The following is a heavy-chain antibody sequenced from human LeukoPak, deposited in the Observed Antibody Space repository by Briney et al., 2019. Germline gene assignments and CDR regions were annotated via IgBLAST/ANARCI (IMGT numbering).Heavy chain of an antibody. V-gene: IGHV4-4*07. CDR2: IYTSGST. J-gene: IGHJ5*02. Sequence: SETLSLTCTVSGGSISSYYWSWIRQPAGKGLEWIGRIYTSGSTNYNPSLKSRVTMSVDTSKNQFSLKLSSVTAADTAVYYCARRRSSGWYNWFDPWGQGTLVTVSS. D-gene: IGHD6-19*01. CDR3: ARRRSSGWYNWFDP. CDR1: GGSISSYY.